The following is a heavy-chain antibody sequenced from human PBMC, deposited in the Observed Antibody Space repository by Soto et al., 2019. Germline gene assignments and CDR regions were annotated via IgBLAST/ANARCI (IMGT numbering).Heavy chain of an antibody. J-gene: IGHJ6*02. Sequence: PGESLKISCKGSGYTFTTYWIGWVRQMPGKGLEWMGIIYPTDSDTRYSPSFQGQVTISADKSISTAYLQWSSLKASDTAMYFCARLNTAMVSYYYGMDVWGQGTTVTVSS. CDR1: GYTFTTYW. CDR3: ARLNTAMVSYYYGMDV. V-gene: IGHV5-51*01. D-gene: IGHD5-18*01. CDR2: IYPTDSDT.